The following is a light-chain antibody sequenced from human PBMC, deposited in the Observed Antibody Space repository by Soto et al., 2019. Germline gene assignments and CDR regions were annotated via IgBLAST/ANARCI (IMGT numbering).Light chain of an antibody. CDR2: DVS. V-gene: IGLV3-21*02. CDR1: NIGGKS. Sequence: SYELTQPPSVSVAPGQTARITCGVNNIGGKSVHWYQQKPGQAPVLVVNDVSDRPSGIPERFSGSKSGNTATLTISRVEAGDEADYYCQVWDSSSDHVVFGGGTKVTVL. J-gene: IGLJ3*02. CDR3: QVWDSSSDHVV.